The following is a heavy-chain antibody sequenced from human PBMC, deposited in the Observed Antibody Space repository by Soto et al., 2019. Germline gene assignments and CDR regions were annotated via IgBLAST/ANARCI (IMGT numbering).Heavy chain of an antibody. CDR3: ARDGSNSGWPYYYYYYMDV. D-gene: IGHD6-19*01. CDR1: GFTFSSYW. Sequence: EVQLVESGGGLVQPGGSLRLSCAASGFTFSSYWMHWVRQAPGKGLVWVSRINSDGSSTSYADSVKGRFTISRDNDKNTPYLQMNSLRGEDTAVYYCARDGSNSGWPYYYYYYMDVWGKGTTVTVFS. CDR2: INSDGSST. J-gene: IGHJ6*03. V-gene: IGHV3-74*01.